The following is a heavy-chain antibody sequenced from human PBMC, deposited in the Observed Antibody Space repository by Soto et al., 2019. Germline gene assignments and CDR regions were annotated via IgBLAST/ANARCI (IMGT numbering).Heavy chain of an antibody. J-gene: IGHJ4*02. D-gene: IGHD5-18*01. Sequence: QVQLQQWGAGLLKPSETLSLTCAVYGGSFSDYYWSWIRQPPGKGLEWIGEINHSGSTNYNPSLKSRVTISVDTSKNQFSLKLNSVTAADTAVYYCPSQALDTAIFDYWGQGTLVTVSS. CDR2: INHSGST. V-gene: IGHV4-34*01. CDR1: GGSFSDYY. CDR3: PSQALDTAIFDY.